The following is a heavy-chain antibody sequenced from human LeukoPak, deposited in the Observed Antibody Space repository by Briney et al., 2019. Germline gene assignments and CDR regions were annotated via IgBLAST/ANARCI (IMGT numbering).Heavy chain of an antibody. CDR2: ISYDGSNK. CDR3: AKEELFGYSSGWYGMDV. D-gene: IGHD6-19*01. Sequence: SGGSLRLPYAASGFTFSSYGMHWVRQAPGKGLEWVAVISYDGSNKYYADSVKGRFTISRDNSKNTLYLQMNSLRAEDTAVYYCAKEELFGYSSGWYGMDVWGQGTTVTVSS. CDR1: GFTFSSYG. J-gene: IGHJ6*02. V-gene: IGHV3-30*18.